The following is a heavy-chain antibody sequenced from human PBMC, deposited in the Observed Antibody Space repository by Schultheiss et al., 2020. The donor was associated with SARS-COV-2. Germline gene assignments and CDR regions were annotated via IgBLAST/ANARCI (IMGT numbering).Heavy chain of an antibody. CDR1: GFTFSSYG. D-gene: IGHD2-2*01. CDR3: AKGNLGVPGDI. V-gene: IGHV3-23*01. J-gene: IGHJ3*02. Sequence: GGSLRLSCAASGFTFSSYGMHWVRQAPGKGLEWVSAISGSGGSTIYYADSVKGRFTISRDNSKNTLYLQMNSLRAEDTAVYYCAKGNLGVPGDIWGQGTMVTVSS. CDR2: ISGSGGSTI.